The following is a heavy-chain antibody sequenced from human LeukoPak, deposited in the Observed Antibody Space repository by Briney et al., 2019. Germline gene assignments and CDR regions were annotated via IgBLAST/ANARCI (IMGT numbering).Heavy chain of an antibody. CDR2: ISSSGTTI. CDR1: GFTFSDYY. J-gene: IGHJ5*02. Sequence: PGGSLRLSCAASGFTFSDYYMNWIRQAPGKGLEWVSYISSSGTTIYYADSVKGRFTISRNNARNSLYLQMNSLRAEDTAMYYCARLDGSTFDPWGQGTLVTVSS. D-gene: IGHD5-24*01. V-gene: IGHV3-11*01. CDR3: ARLDGSTFDP.